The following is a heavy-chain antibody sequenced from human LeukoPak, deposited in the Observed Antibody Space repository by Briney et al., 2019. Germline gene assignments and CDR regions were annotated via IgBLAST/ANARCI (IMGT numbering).Heavy chain of an antibody. Sequence: GGSLRLSCAASGFTFSSYAMHWVRQAPGKGLEYVSAISSNGGSTYYANSVKGRFTISRDNSKNTLYLQMGSLRAEDMAVYYCARELGYCSSTSCDPYYYYMDVWGKGTTVTVP. J-gene: IGHJ6*03. CDR2: ISSNGGST. D-gene: IGHD2-2*01. V-gene: IGHV3-64*01. CDR1: GFTFSSYA. CDR3: ARELGYCSSTSCDPYYYYMDV.